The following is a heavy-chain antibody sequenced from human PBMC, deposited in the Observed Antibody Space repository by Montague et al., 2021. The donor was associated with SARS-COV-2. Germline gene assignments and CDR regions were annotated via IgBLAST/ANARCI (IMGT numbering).Heavy chain of an antibody. V-gene: IGHV4-34*01. D-gene: IGHD3-10*01. J-gene: IGHJ6*03. CDR2: IHHGGST. CDR1: GGSFSTYS. Sequence: SETLSLTCAVHGGSFSTYSWNWIRQPPGKGLVWIGEIHHGGSTNYNPSLKSRVTISAGTSKNQFSPKLTSVAAADTAVYYCARLGDGVVPSPILGVGPYYSYYYMDVWGKGTTVTVSS. CDR3: ARLGDGVVPSPILGVGPYYSYYYMDV.